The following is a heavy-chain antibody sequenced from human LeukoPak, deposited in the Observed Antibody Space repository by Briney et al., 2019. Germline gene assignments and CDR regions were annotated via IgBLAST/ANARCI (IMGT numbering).Heavy chain of an antibody. V-gene: IGHV3-21*01. J-gene: IGHJ4*02. D-gene: IGHD2-2*01. CDR2: ISSSSSYI. CDR1: GFTFSSYS. Sequence: PGGSLRLSCAASGFTFSSYSMNWVRQAPGKGLEWVPSISSSSSYIYYADSVKGRFTISRDNAKNSLYLQMNSLRAEDTAVYYCARDDGYCSSSGCYPYYFDYWGQGTLVTVSS. CDR3: ARDDGYCSSSGCYPYYFDY.